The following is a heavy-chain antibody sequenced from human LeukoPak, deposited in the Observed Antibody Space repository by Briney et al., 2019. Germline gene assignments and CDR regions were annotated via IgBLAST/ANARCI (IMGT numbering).Heavy chain of an antibody. V-gene: IGHV4-39*07. J-gene: IGHJ3*02. CDR3: ARRYNSGNDDVFDI. CDR2: IYYSGST. CDR1: GGSISSSSYY. D-gene: IGHD1-1*01. Sequence: SETLSLTRTVSGGSISSSSYYWGWIRQPPGKGLEWIGSIYYSGSTYYNPSLKSRVTMSLDPSKNQFSLKLSSLTAADTAVYYCARRYNSGNDDVFDIWGQGTLVAVSS.